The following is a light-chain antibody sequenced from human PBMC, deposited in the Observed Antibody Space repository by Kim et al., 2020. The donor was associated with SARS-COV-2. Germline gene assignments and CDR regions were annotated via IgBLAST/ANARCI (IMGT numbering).Light chain of an antibody. J-gene: IGLJ3*02. Sequence: SYELTQPPSVSVSPGQTASITCSGDKLGDKYACWYQQKPGQSPVLVIYQDSKRPSGIPERFSGSNSGNTATLTISGTQAMDEADYYCQGWDSSTVFGGGT. CDR3: QGWDSSTV. CDR1: KLGDKY. CDR2: QDS. V-gene: IGLV3-1*01.